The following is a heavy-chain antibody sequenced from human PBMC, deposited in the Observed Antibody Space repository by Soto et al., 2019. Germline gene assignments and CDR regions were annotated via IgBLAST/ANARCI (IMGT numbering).Heavy chain of an antibody. CDR3: ASVALDTARTIYYYYGMDV. CDR2: IIPIFGTA. D-gene: IGHD5-18*01. J-gene: IGHJ6*02. V-gene: IGHV1-69*13. Sequence: ASVKVSCKASVGTFSSYAISWVRQPPGQGLAWMGGIIPIFGTANYAQKFQGRVTITADESTSTDYMELSSLRSEDTAVYYCASVALDTARTIYYYYGMDVWGQGTTVTVSS. CDR1: VGTFSSYA.